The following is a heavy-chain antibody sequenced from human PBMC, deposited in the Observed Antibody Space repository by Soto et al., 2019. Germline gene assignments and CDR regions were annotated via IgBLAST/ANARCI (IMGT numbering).Heavy chain of an antibody. D-gene: IGHD6-19*01. CDR3: ARRIQVAGSWFDP. Sequence: SETLSLTCTVSGGSISSSSYYWGWIRQPPGKGLEWIGSIYYSGSTYYNPSLKSRVTISVDTSKNQFSPKLSSVTAADTAVYYCARRIQVAGSWFDPWGQGTLVTVSS. CDR1: GGSISSSSYY. V-gene: IGHV4-39*01. CDR2: IYYSGST. J-gene: IGHJ5*02.